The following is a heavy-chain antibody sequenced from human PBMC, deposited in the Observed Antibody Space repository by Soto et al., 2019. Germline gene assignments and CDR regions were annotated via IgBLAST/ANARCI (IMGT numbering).Heavy chain of an antibody. CDR1: GGTFSSYA. CDR2: IIPIFGTA. D-gene: IGHD2-2*01. Sequence: SVKVSCKASGGTFSSYAISWVRQAPGQGLEWMGGIIPIFGTANYAQNFQGRVTITADESTSTAYMELSSLRSEDTAVYYCARDGDQPYYGMDVWGQGTTVTVS. CDR3: ARDGDQPYYGMDV. J-gene: IGHJ6*02. V-gene: IGHV1-69*13.